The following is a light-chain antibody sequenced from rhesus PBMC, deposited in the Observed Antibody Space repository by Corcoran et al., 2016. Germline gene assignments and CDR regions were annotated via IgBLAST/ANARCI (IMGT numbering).Light chain of an antibody. CDR1: QSLLDSQNGDTY. Sequence: DIVMTQTPLSLPVTPGEPASISCRSSQSLLDSQNGDTYLDWFLQGAGQFPPPWIYEVSKRASGVPDRFSGSGSDTDFTLKISRVEAEDVGVYYCVQYTHIPWTFGQGTKVEIK. CDR2: EVS. V-gene: IGKV2-86*01. CDR3: VQYTHIPWT. J-gene: IGKJ1*01.